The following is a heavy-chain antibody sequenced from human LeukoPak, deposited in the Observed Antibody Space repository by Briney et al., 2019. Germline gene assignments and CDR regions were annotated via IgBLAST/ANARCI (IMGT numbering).Heavy chain of an antibody. J-gene: IGHJ4*02. V-gene: IGHV4-34*01. CDR1: GGSFSGYY. CDR3: ARSRGGIAARLPLDY. D-gene: IGHD6-6*01. Sequence: SETLSLTCAVYGGSFSGYYWGWIRQPPGKGLEWIGEINHSGSTNYNPSLKSRVTISVDTSKNQFSLKLSSVTAADTAVYYCARSRGGIAARLPLDYWGQGTLVTVSS. CDR2: INHSGST.